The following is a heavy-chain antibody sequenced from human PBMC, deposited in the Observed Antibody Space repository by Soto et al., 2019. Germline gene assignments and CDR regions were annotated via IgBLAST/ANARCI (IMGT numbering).Heavy chain of an antibody. CDR1: GGSISSGGYS. D-gene: IGHD5-18*01. CDR2: IYYSGST. CDR3: ARGASVGGYSKRPIDY. Sequence: SETLSLTCAVSGGSISSGGYSWSWIRQPPGKGLEWIGYIYYSGSTNYNPSLKSRVTISVDTSKNQFSLKLSSVTAVDTAVYYCARGASVGGYSKRPIDYWGQGTLVTVSS. J-gene: IGHJ4*02. V-gene: IGHV4-61*08.